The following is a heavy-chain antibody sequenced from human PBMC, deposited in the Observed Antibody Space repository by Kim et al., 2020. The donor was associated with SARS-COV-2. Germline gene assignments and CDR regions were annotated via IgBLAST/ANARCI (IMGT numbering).Heavy chain of an antibody. V-gene: IGHV1-3*01. CDR3: ARRPPPSRGTSNYCFDY. D-gene: IGHD5-12*01. CDR1: GYTFTNYA. J-gene: IGHJ4*02. Sequence: ASVKVSCKASGYTFTNYAIHWVRQAPGQRLEWMGWINAGDGYTEYSQKFQGRLTLTRDTSASTVYMELSYLRSEDTAMYYCARRPPPSRGTSNYCFDYWGQGTRVTVSS. CDR2: INAGDGYT.